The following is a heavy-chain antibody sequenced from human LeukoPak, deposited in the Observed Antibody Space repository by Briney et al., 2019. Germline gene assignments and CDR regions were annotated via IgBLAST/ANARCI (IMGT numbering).Heavy chain of an antibody. Sequence: SVKVSCKASGGTFSSYAISWVRQAPGQGLEWMGGIIPIFGTANYAQKFQGRVTITADESTSTAYMELSSLRSEDTAVYYCASNPAGGITMVRGTLLDAFDIWGLGTMVTVSS. CDR2: IIPIFGTA. V-gene: IGHV1-69*13. D-gene: IGHD3-10*01. CDR3: ASNPAGGITMVRGTLLDAFDI. CDR1: GGTFSSYA. J-gene: IGHJ3*02.